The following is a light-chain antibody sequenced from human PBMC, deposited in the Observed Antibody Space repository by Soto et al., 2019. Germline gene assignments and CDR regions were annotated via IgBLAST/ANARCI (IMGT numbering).Light chain of an antibody. CDR3: QHYNSYSEA. CDR2: AAS. Sequence: DIQMTRSQSSLSASVGDRVTITCRASQSISSYLNWYQQKPGNAPKRLIYAASSWKSGVPSRFSGSGSWTEFTLIIISLQADDFATYYCQHYNSYSEAFGQGTKVDIK. CDR1: QSISSY. J-gene: IGKJ1*01. V-gene: IGKV1-39*01.